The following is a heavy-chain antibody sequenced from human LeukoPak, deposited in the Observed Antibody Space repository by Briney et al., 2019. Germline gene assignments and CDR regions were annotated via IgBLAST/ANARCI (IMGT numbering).Heavy chain of an antibody. V-gene: IGHV4-4*07. CDR3: ASYGDNNWFDP. D-gene: IGHD4-17*01. CDR1: GGSISSYF. J-gene: IGHJ5*02. Sequence: PSETLPLTCTVSGGSISSYFCSWIRQPAGKGLEWIGRIYTSGSTNYNPSLKSRVTMSVDTSKNQFSLKLSSVTAADTAVYYCASYGDNNWFDPWGQGTLVTVSS. CDR2: IYTSGST.